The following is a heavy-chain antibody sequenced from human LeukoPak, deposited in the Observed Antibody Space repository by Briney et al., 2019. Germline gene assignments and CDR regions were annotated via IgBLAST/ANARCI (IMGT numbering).Heavy chain of an antibody. V-gene: IGHV3-21*01. CDR3: VSALNYDILTGYQTLYYYYYIDV. J-gene: IGHJ6*03. CDR1: GFNFSSYS. CDR2: ISSTSRYI. D-gene: IGHD3-9*01. Sequence: GGSLRLSCAASGFNFSSYSMNWVRQAPGKGLEWVSSISSTSRYIYYVDSVKGRFTISRDNAKNSLYLQMNSLRAEDTAVYYCVSALNYDILTGYQTLYYYYYIDVWGKGTTVTVSS.